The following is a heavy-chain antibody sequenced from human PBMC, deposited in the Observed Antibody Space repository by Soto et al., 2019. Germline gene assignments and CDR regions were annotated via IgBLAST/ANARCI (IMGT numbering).Heavy chain of an antibody. J-gene: IGHJ6*03. D-gene: IGHD3-10*01. CDR1: GYTFTSYG. CDR3: ARARAPYYYYYMDV. Sequence: ASVKVSCKASGYTFTSYGISWVRQAPGQGLEWMGWISAYNGNTNYAQKLQGRVTMTTDTSTSTAYMELRSLRSDDTAVYYCARARAPYYYYYMDVWGKGTTVTVSS. CDR2: ISAYNGNT. V-gene: IGHV1-18*01.